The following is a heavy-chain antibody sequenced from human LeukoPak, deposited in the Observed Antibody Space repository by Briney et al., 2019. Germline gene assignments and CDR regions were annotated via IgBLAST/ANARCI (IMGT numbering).Heavy chain of an antibody. Sequence: SVKVSCKASGGTFSSYAISWVRQAPGQGLEWMGGIIPIFGTANYAQKFQGRVTITADESTSTAYMELSSLRSEDTAVYYCARDPIHHPGRQTRWLQSGPNVNWFDPWGQGTLVTVSS. D-gene: IGHD5-24*01. CDR1: GGTFSSYA. CDR2: IIPIFGTA. CDR3: ARDPIHHPGRQTRWLQSGPNVNWFDP. J-gene: IGHJ5*02. V-gene: IGHV1-69*13.